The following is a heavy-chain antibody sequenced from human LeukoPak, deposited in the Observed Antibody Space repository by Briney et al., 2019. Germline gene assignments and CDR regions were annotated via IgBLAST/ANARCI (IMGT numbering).Heavy chain of an antibody. J-gene: IGHJ6*03. CDR2: INHSGST. D-gene: IGHD3-22*01. CDR3: ARAKRDYYDNSGYESYYNYMDV. CDR1: GGSFSGYY. V-gene: IGHV4-34*01. Sequence: SETPSLTCAVYGGSFSGYYWSWIRQPPGKGLEWIGEINHSGSTNYNPSLKSRVTISVDTSKNQFSLRLNSVTAADTAVYYCARAKRDYYDNSGYESYYNYMDVWGKGTTVTVSS.